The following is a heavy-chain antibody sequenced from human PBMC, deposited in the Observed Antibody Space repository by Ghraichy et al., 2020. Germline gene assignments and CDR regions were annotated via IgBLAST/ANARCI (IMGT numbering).Heavy chain of an antibody. CDR3: ARGSTIDY. CDR1: GFMFSTYG. CDR2: ISSSSSTM. D-gene: IGHD2-2*01. Sequence: GGSLRLSCAASGFMFSTYGMNWVRQAPGKGLEWISFISSSSSTMYYADSLKGRFTISRDNAKNSLHLQMNSLRDEDTAVYFCARGSTIDYWGQGTLVTVSS. V-gene: IGHV3-48*02. J-gene: IGHJ4*02.